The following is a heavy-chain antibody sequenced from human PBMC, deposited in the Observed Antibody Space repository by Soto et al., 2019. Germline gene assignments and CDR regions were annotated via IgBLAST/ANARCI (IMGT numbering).Heavy chain of an antibody. J-gene: IGHJ4*02. D-gene: IGHD3-22*01. CDR2: IYYSGST. CDR1: GGSVSSGSYY. CDR3: ASAHVKYYYDSSGYDDY. V-gene: IGHV4-61*01. Sequence: PSETLSLPCPVSGGSVSSGSYYWSWIRQPPGKGLEWIGYIYYSGSTNDNPSLKSRVTISVDTSKKHFPLKLSSVTAADTAVYYCASAHVKYYYDSSGYDDYWGQGTLVTVSS.